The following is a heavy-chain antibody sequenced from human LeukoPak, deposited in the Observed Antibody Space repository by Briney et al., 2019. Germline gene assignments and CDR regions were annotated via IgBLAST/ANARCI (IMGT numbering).Heavy chain of an antibody. CDR3: ARDKVLLWFGESYYFDY. D-gene: IGHD3-10*01. CDR2: INTNTGNP. J-gene: IGHJ4*02. Sequence: ASVKVSCKASGYTFTSYAMNWARQAPGQGREWMGWINTNTGNPTYAQGFTGRFVFSLDTSVSTAYLQISSLKAEDTAVYYCARDKVLLWFGESYYFDYWGQGTLVTVSS. V-gene: IGHV7-4-1*02. CDR1: GYTFTSYA.